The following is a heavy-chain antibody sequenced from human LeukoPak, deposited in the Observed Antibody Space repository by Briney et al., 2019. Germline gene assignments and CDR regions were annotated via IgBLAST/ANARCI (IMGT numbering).Heavy chain of an antibody. CDR1: GFTFSNYG. J-gene: IGHJ4*02. Sequence: PGGSLRLSCAASGFTFSNYGIHWVRQAPGKGLEWVAVISYDGSNKYYADSVKGRFTISRDNSKNTLYLQLNSLRAEDTAVYYCARQHCSGGDCYFFDWGQGTLVTVSS. V-gene: IGHV3-30*03. CDR2: ISYDGSNK. D-gene: IGHD2-15*01. CDR3: ARQHCSGGDCYFFD.